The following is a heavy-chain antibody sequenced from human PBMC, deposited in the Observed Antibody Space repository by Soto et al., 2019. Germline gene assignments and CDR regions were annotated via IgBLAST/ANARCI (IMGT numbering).Heavy chain of an antibody. V-gene: IGHV1-69*01. CDR3: AGEGVTIFGVVIMSSGMDV. CDR2: IIPIFGTA. CDR1: GGTFSSYA. J-gene: IGHJ6*02. Sequence: QVQLVQSGAEVKKPGSSVKVSCKASGGTFSSYAISWVRQAPGQGLEWMGGIIPIFGTANYAQKFQGRVTITADDSTTTAEIELSSLRSEDTAVYYCAGEGVTIFGVVIMSSGMDVWGQGTTVTVSS. D-gene: IGHD3-3*01.